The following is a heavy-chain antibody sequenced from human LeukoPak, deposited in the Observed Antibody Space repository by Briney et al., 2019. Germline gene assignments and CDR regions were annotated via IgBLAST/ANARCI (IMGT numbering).Heavy chain of an antibody. D-gene: IGHD1-26*01. CDR2: INPNNGAT. CDR1: GYTFTGYY. J-gene: IGHJ4*02. CDR3: TRESGSYHGNDY. V-gene: IGHV1-2*06. Sequence: ASVKVSCKASGYTFTGYYMHWVRQAPGQGLEWMGRINPNNGATNYAQKLQGRVTITGDTSISTAYMELSSLRPDDTAVYYCTRESGSYHGNDYWGQGTLVTVSS.